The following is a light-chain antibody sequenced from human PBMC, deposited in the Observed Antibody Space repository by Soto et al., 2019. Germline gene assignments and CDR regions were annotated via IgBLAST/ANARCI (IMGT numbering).Light chain of an antibody. J-gene: IGKJ2*01. CDR1: QTISTY. CDR2: DAS. V-gene: IGKV1-39*01. CDR3: QQSDSTPYT. Sequence: DIRMTQSPSSLSASVGDRVTITCRASQTISTYLNWYQQKPGKAPRLLIYDASSLLSGVPSRFSGSGSGTDFTLTIASLQPEDFSTYYCQQSDSTPYTFGQGTKVDIK.